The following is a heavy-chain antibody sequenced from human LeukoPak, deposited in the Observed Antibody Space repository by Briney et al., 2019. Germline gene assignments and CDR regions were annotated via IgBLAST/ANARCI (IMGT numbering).Heavy chain of an antibody. V-gene: IGHV4-4*02. Sequence: SETLSLTCAVSGGSISSSNWWSWVRQPPGKGLEWIGEINHSGSTNYNPSLKSRVTISVDTSKNQFSLKLSSVTAADTAVYYCARGRRYSYGYWGQGTLVTVSS. D-gene: IGHD5-18*01. CDR1: GGSISSSNW. J-gene: IGHJ4*02. CDR2: INHSGST. CDR3: ARGRRYSYGY.